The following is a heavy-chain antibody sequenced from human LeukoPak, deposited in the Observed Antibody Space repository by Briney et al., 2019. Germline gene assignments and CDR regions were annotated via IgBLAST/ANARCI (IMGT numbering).Heavy chain of an antibody. D-gene: IGHD1-26*01. Sequence: GGSLRLSCAASGMTFERYAMHWVRHRPGKGLEWVGVISADGKADHADAVKGRFTVSRDNSKDSLSLQMSSLRDEYTALYYCATWAFYHDLDVWGQGTTVSVSS. CDR3: ATWAFYHDLDV. J-gene: IGHJ6*02. CDR1: GMTFERYA. CDR2: ISADGKA. V-gene: IGHV3-43*02.